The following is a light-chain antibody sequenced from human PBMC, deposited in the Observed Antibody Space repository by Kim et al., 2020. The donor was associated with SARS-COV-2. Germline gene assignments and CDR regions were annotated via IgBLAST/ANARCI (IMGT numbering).Light chain of an antibody. J-gene: IGLJ2*01. CDR3: QAWDSSLVV. Sequence: PPRQTASITCSGDKLGAKYACWYQQKPGQSPVLVTYKDSKRPSGIPERFSGSNSGNTATLTISGTQAMDEADYYCQAWDSSLVVFGGGTQLTVL. CDR1: KLGAKY. CDR2: KDS. V-gene: IGLV3-1*01.